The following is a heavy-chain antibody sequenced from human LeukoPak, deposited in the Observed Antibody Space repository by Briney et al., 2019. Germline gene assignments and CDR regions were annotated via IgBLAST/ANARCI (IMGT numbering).Heavy chain of an antibody. D-gene: IGHD4-23*01. Sequence: GGSLRLSCEASGITFSGSAMHWVRQASGKGLEWVGRIRRNRDNYATAYAASVKGRFTISRDDLKNTAYLQMNSLKTEDTAVYYCTRRFGVNSWWFDPWGQGTLVTVSS. J-gene: IGHJ5*02. CDR1: GITFSGSA. V-gene: IGHV3-73*01. CDR3: TRRFGVNSWWFDP. CDR2: IRRNRDNYAT.